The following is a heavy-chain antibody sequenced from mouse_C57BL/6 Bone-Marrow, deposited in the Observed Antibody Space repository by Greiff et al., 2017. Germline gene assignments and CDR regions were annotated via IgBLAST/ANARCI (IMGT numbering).Heavy chain of an antibody. CDR3: GRDAGYYRFDY. J-gene: IGHJ3*01. CDR1: GYTFTNSW. Sequence: QVQLQQSGAELVRPGASVKMSCKASGYTFTNSWMDWGKQRPGEGLEWIGDIYPGGGDTNYNEKFKGKATLTADKSSSTAYMQLSSLTSEDYAVYYGGRDAGYYRFDYWGQGTMVTVSA. D-gene: IGHD2-3*01. V-gene: IGHV1-63*01. CDR2: IYPGGGDT.